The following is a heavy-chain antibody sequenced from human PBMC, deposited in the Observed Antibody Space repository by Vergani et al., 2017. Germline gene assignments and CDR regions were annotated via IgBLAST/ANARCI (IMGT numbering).Heavy chain of an antibody. J-gene: IGHJ6*02. CDR1: GYSFTSYW. Sequence: EVQLVESGGGLVKPGESLRISCKGSGYSFTSYWISWVRQMPGKGLEWMGRIDPSDSYTNYSPSFQGHVTISADKSISTAYLQWSSLKASDTAMYYCAVGYCSGGSCHSRYYYGMDVWGQGSTVTVSS. CDR2: IDPSDSYT. CDR3: AVGYCSGGSCHSRYYYGMDV. V-gene: IGHV5-10-1*01. D-gene: IGHD2-15*01.